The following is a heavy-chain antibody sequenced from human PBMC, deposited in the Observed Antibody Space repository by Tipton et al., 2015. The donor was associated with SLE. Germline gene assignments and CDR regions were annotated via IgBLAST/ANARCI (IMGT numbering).Heavy chain of an antibody. CDR1: GFTFSSYA. V-gene: IGHV3-23*04. CDR2: ISGSGGST. J-gene: IGHJ4*02. Sequence: AQLVQSGGGLVQPGGSLRLSCAASGFTFSSYAMSWVRQAPGKGLEWVSAISGSGGSTYYADSVKGRFTISRDNSKNTLYLQMNSLRAEDTAVYYCAKGGRFGESRPPDIYYFDYWGQGTLVTVSS. CDR3: AKGGRFGESRPPDIYYFDY. D-gene: IGHD3-10*01.